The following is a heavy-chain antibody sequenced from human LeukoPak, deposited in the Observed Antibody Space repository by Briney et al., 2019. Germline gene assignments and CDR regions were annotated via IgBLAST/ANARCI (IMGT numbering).Heavy chain of an antibody. CDR2: IKQDGSEK. D-gene: IGHD2-21*01. V-gene: IGHV3-7*01. CDR1: GFTFSSYW. J-gene: IGHJ6*02. CDR3: ARYCGGDCFGMDV. Sequence: GGSLRLSCIASGFTFSSYWMGWVRQAPGKGLEWVANIKQDGSEKYSVDSVKGRFTISRDNAKNSLYLQMNNLRAEDTAVYYCARYCGGDCFGMDVWGQGTTVTVSS.